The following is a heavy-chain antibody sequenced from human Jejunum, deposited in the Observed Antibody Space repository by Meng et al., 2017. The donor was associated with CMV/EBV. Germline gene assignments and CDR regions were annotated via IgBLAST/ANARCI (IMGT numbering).Heavy chain of an antibody. J-gene: IGHJ5*01. Sequence: VQSGSGVKKPGASVKVSCEALGYTFSRYSMHWVRQAPGQGLEWMGWINTGTGKPTYAQGFTGRFVFSLDTSVRTAYLQISSLKAEDTAVYYCARDRGSSGWSNWFDSWGQGTLVTVSS. V-gene: IGHV7-4-1*02. CDR2: INTGTGKP. CDR3: ARDRGSSGWSNWFDS. CDR1: GYTFSRYS. D-gene: IGHD6-13*01.